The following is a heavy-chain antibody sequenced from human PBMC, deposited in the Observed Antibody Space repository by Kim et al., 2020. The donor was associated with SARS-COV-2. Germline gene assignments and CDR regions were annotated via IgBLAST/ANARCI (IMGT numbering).Heavy chain of an antibody. J-gene: IGHJ3*02. V-gene: IGHV4-31*03. D-gene: IGHD2-21*02. Sequence: SETLSLTCTVYGGSISSGGYYWSWIRQHPGKGLEWIGYTYYSGSIYYNPTVKSRVTISVDTSKNKFSLKPGTVTAADTAGYCCVRVDAIVVGTAVGDSFDIWGQGTMVTVSS. CDR1: GGSISSGGYY. CDR3: VRVDAIVVGTAVGDSFDI. CDR2: TYYSGSI.